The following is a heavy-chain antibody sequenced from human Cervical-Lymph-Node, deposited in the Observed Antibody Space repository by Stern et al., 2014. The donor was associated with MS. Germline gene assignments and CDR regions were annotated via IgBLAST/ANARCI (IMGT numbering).Heavy chain of an antibody. D-gene: IGHD3-22*01. V-gene: IGHV4-59*01. J-gene: IGHJ6*02. CDR2: FFYSGST. Sequence: QLQLQESGPGLVKPSATLSLTCTVSGGSITTYHWSWIRPPPGKGLEWIGNFFYSGSTNYNPSLKSRVTISEDTSKNQFTLKLRSVTAADTAVYYCAREALGDYDRREGTFYYYGMDVWGQGTTVTVSS. CDR1: GGSITTYH. CDR3: AREALGDYDRREGTFYYYGMDV.